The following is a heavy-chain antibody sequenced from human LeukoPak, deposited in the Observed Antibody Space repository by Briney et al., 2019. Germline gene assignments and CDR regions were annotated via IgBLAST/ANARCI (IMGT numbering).Heavy chain of an antibody. Sequence: GGSLRLSCTAPGFTFGDYAMSWVRQAPGKGLEWVGFIRSKAYGGTTEYAASVKGRFTISRDDSKSIAYLQMNSLKTEDTAVYYCTRADILTGYYVYYFDYWGQGTLVTVSS. D-gene: IGHD3-9*01. CDR3: TRADILTGYYVYYFDY. J-gene: IGHJ4*02. CDR2: IRSKAYGGTT. V-gene: IGHV3-49*04. CDR1: GFTFGDYA.